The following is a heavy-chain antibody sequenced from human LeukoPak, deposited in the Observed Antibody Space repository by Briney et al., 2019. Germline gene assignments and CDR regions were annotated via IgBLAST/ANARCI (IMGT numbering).Heavy chain of an antibody. CDR1: GFIFSSYG. V-gene: IGHV3-33*01. D-gene: IGHD5-24*01. CDR2: IWYDGSSE. CDR3: ARGDGYNHPTFDY. J-gene: IGHJ4*02. Sequence: GRSLRLSCAASGFIFSSYGMHWVRQAPGKGLEWVAVIWYDGSSEYYADSVKGRFTISRDNSKNTLYLQMNILRAEDTALYYCARGDGYNHPTFDYWGQGTLVTVS.